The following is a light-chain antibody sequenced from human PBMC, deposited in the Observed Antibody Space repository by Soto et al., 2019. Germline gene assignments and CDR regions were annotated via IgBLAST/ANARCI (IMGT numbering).Light chain of an antibody. Sequence: EIVLTQSTATLSLSAGERSTLSCMASQSIRNSGLAWYQQIPGQAPRLLIYGASSRATGIPDRFSGRESGTDFTLTISRLEPEDFAVYYCQQYGNSPWTFGQVTKVDIK. CDR2: GAS. V-gene: IGKV3-20*01. CDR1: QSIRNSG. CDR3: QQYGNSPWT. J-gene: IGKJ1*01.